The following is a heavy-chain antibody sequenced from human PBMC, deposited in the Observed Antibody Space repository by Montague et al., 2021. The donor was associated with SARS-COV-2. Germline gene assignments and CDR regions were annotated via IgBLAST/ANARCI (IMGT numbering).Heavy chain of an antibody. J-gene: IGHJ4*02. Sequence: CAISGDSVSSYIAAWNWIRQSPSRGLEWLGRTYYRSKWYNDYAVSVRSRITISPDTSKNQFSLQLNSVTPEDTAVYYCTQERGPGRTTLHYFHYWGQGTLVTVSS. CDR1: GDSVSSYIAA. CDR2: TYYRSKWYN. V-gene: IGHV6-1*01. D-gene: IGHD1-14*01. CDR3: TQERGPGRTTLHYFHY.